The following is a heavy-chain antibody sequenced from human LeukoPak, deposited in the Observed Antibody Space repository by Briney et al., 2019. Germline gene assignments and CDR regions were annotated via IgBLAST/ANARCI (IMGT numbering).Heavy chain of an antibody. J-gene: IGHJ4*02. CDR1: GLTFSAYW. D-gene: IGHD5-18*01. CDR2: IKQDGSEK. CDR3: ARARPNSYGCFDY. Sequence: PGGSLRLSCAASGLTFSAYWMTWVRQAPGKGLEWVANIKQDGSEKYHVDSVKGRFTISRDNAKNSLYLQINSPRAEDTAVYYCARARPNSYGCFDYWGQGTLVTVSS. V-gene: IGHV3-7*01.